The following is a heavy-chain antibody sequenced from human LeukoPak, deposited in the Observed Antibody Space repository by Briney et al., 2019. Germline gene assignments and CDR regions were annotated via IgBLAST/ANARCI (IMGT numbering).Heavy chain of an antibody. CDR1: GYTFTSYY. Sequence: ASVKVSCKASGYTFTSYYMHWVRQAPGQGLEWMGIINPSGGSTSYAQKFQGRVTMTRDTSTSTVYMELSSLRSEDTAVYYCARVNDIGYCSSTSCYSDAFDIWGQGTMVTVSS. CDR2: INPSGGST. J-gene: IGHJ3*02. CDR3: ARVNDIGYCSSTSCYSDAFDI. D-gene: IGHD2-2*01. V-gene: IGHV1-46*01.